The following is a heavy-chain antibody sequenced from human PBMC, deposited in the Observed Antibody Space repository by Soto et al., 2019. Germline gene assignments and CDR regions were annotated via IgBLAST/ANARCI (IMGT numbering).Heavy chain of an antibody. Sequence: GXSVKVACKASGYTLTGYYMHWVRQAPGQGLEWMGWINPNSGGTNYAQKFQGWVTMTRDTSISTAYMELSRLRSDDTAVYYRARDPVAANLVYYGMDVCGQRTTVTVSS. CDR3: ARDPVAANLVYYGMDV. J-gene: IGHJ6*02. V-gene: IGHV1-2*04. D-gene: IGHD6-19*01. CDR2: INPNSGGT. CDR1: GYTLTGYY.